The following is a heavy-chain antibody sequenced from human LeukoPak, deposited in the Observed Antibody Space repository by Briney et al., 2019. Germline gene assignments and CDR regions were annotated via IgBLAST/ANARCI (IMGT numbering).Heavy chain of an antibody. CDR3: ARGSYDSSGYHSHLYFDY. V-gene: IGHV4-34*01. D-gene: IGHD3-22*01. Sequence: SETLSLTCAVYGGSFSGYYWSWIRQPPGQGLEWIGEINHSASTNYNPSLKSRVTISVDTSKNQFSLKLSSVTAAETAVYYCARGSYDSSGYHSHLYFDYWGQGTLVTVSS. J-gene: IGHJ4*02. CDR1: GGSFSGYY. CDR2: INHSAST.